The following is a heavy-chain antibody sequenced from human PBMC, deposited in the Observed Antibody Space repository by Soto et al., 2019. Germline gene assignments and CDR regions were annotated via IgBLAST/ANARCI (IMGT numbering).Heavy chain of an antibody. D-gene: IGHD3-22*01. CDR2: VYSTGTT. CDR3: ARDEYYDSNNWFEH. V-gene: IGHV4-4*07. CDR1: GGSIRNYY. Sequence: SETLSLTCTVSGGSIRNYYWNWIRQPAGKGLEWIGRVYSTGTTNYNPSLRSRVAMSVDTSKNQFSLRLDSVTAADTATYFCARDEYYDSNNWFEHWGLGTLVTVSS. J-gene: IGHJ5*02.